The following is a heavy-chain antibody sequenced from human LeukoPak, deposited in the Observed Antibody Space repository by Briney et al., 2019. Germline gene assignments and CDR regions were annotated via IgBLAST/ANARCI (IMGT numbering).Heavy chain of an antibody. D-gene: IGHD3-22*01. CDR3: ARDLSAGDPGDDGSNYFYAFDI. CDR1: GYTFTSYS. J-gene: IGHJ3*02. Sequence: RASVKVSCKASGYTFTSYSMRWVRQAPGQELEWMGIINPSGSSTNYAQKFQGRVTMTRDMSTSTVYMELSSLRSEDTAVYYCARDLSAGDPGDDGSNYFYAFDIWGQGTMVTVSS. V-gene: IGHV1-46*01. CDR2: INPSGSST.